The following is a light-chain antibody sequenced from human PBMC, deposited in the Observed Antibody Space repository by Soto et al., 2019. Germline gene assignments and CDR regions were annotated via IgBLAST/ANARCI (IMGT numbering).Light chain of an antibody. V-gene: IGLV2-14*01. CDR2: NVR. J-gene: IGLJ2*01. CDR1: SSDVGGYDY. CDR3: SSYTNSGTVL. Sequence: QSALTQPASVSGSPGQSITISCTGTSSDVGGYDYVSWYQQYAGKAPKLTIYNVRNRPSGVSNRFSGSKSSNTASLTISGLQPEDEADYFCSSYTNSGTVLFGGGTKPTVL.